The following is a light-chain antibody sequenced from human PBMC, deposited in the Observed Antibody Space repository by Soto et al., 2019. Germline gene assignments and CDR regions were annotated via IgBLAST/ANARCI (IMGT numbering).Light chain of an antibody. CDR2: WAS. J-gene: IGKJ2*01. Sequence: DIVMTQSPDSLAVSLGERATINCKSSQSILHCSNNKNCLAWYQQRPGQPPKLLIYWASTRESGVPDRFSGSGSGTDFTLTISSLQAEDVAVYYCQQYSSTPRTFGQGTKLEIK. V-gene: IGKV4-1*01. CDR1: QSILHCSNNKNC. CDR3: QQYSSTPRT.